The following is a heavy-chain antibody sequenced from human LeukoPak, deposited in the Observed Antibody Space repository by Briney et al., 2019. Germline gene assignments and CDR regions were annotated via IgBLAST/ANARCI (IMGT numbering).Heavy chain of an antibody. Sequence: PGGSLSLSCAASGFPFSSYWMHWVRQAPGKGLVWVSRINSDGSSTSYADSVKGRFTISRDNAKNTLYLQMNSLRAEDTAVYYCASPNPATSSYYYDSSGDFDYWGQGTLVTVSS. CDR1: GFPFSSYW. J-gene: IGHJ4*02. CDR2: INSDGSST. CDR3: ASPNPATSSYYYDSSGDFDY. V-gene: IGHV3-74*01. D-gene: IGHD3-22*01.